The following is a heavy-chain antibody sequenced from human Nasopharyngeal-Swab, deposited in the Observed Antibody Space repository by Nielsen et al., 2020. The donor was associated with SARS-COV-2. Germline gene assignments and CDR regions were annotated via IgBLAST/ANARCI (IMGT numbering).Heavy chain of an antibody. CDR1: GFTFSDYY. D-gene: IGHD4/OR15-4a*01. J-gene: IGHJ4*02. Sequence: GGSLRLSCAASGFTFSDYYIDWVRQAPGKGLEWVGRSRNKAKSYTTEYAASVKGRFSISRDDSKNSLYLQMNSLKTEDTAVYYCGIPFGGTNSGLDYWGQGTLVTVSS. CDR2: SRNKAKSYTT. V-gene: IGHV3-72*01. CDR3: GIPFGGTNSGLDY.